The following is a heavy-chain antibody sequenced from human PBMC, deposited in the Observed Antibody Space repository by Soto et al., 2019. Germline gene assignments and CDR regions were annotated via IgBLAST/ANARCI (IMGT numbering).Heavy chain of an antibody. CDR3: ARVRSGWGIDY. CDR2: IYHSRST. D-gene: IGHD6-19*01. V-gene: IGHV4-30-2*01. J-gene: IGHJ4*02. CDR1: GGSISSGGYS. Sequence: QLHLQESGSGLVKPSQTLSLTCAASGGSISSGGYSWSWIRQPPGKGLNYIGYIYHSRSTYYNPSLKSRVTISVDRSKNQFSLKLSSVTAADTAVYYCARVRSGWGIDYWGQGTLVPVSS.